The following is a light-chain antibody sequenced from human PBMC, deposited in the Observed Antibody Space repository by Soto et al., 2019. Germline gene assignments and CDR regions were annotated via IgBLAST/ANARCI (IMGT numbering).Light chain of an antibody. CDR3: QQYYSPPWT. V-gene: IGKV4-1*01. J-gene: IGKJ1*01. CDR2: WAS. Sequence: DIVMTQSPDSLAVSLCERATINCKSSQSVFYSSNNKNYLAWYQQKSGQPPKLLIYWASTRESGVPARFSGSGSGTDFTLTISSLQAEDATVYYCQQYYSPPWTFGQGTKVDIK. CDR1: QSVFYSSNNKNY.